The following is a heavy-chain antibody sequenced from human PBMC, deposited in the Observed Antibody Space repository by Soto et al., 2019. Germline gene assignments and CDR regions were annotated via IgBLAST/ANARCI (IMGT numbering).Heavy chain of an antibody. CDR3: ARAQDSRSWYGGNYFDY. D-gene: IGHD6-13*01. CDR1: GFTFSSYE. Sequence: PGGSLRLSCAASGFTFSSYEMNWVRQAPGKGLEWVSYISSSGSTIYYADSVKGRFTISRDNTKNSLYLQMNSLRAEDTAVYYCARAQDSRSWYGGNYFDYWGQGTLVTVSS. CDR2: ISSSGSTI. V-gene: IGHV3-48*03. J-gene: IGHJ4*02.